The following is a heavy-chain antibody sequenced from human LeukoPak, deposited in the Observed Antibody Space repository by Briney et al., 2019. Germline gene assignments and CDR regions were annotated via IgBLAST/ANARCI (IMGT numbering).Heavy chain of an antibody. J-gene: IGHJ6*03. Sequence: GASVKVSFKASGCTFSSYAISWVRQAPGQGLEWMGRIIPIFGTANYAQKFQGRVTITADKSTSTAYMELSSLRSEDTAVYYCARSFCSSTSCYGASYYYYYMDVWGKGTTVTVSS. CDR2: IIPIFGTA. D-gene: IGHD2-2*01. CDR3: ARSFCSSTSCYGASYYYYYMDV. CDR1: GCTFSSYA. V-gene: IGHV1-69*06.